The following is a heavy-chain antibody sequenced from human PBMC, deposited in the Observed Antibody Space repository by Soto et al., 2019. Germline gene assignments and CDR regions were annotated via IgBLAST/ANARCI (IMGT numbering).Heavy chain of an antibody. CDR2: IYNSGST. CDR3: ARDGGYCSGGSCHFYYYYGMDV. CDR1: GGSISSSNW. V-gene: IGHV4-4*02. D-gene: IGHD2-15*01. J-gene: IGHJ6*02. Sequence: QVQLQESGPGLVKPSGTLSLTCAVSGGSISSSNWWSWVRQPPGKGREGIGEIYNSGSTNYNPSLKSRVTISVDKSKNQFSLKLSSVTAADTAVYYCARDGGYCSGGSCHFYYYYGMDVWGQGTTVTVSS.